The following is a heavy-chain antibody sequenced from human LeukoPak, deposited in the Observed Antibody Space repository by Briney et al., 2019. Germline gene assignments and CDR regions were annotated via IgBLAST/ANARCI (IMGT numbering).Heavy chain of an antibody. Sequence: PGGSLRLSCAASGFTFSSYAMSWVRQAPGKGLEWVSAISGSGGSTYYADSVKGRFTISRDNSKNTLYLQMNSLRAEDTAVYYCAKDQWGLKATIYDSWGQGTLVTVSS. J-gene: IGHJ5*02. CDR2: ISGSGGST. CDR1: GFTFSSYA. CDR3: AKDQWGLKATIYDS. V-gene: IGHV3-23*01. D-gene: IGHD5-12*01.